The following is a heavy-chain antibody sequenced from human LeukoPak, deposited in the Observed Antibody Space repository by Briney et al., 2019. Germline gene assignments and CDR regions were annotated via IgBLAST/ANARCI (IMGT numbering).Heavy chain of an antibody. J-gene: IGHJ4*02. CDR2: ISSSSSTI. D-gene: IGHD3-10*01. V-gene: IGHV3-48*04. Sequence: PGGSLRLSCAASGFTFSSYSMNWVRQAPGKGLEWVSYISSSSSTIYYADSVKGRFTISRDNAKNSLYLQMNSLRAEDTAVYYCARERITMVRGDQSFGYWGQGTLVTVSS. CDR3: ARERITMVRGDQSFGY. CDR1: GFTFSSYS.